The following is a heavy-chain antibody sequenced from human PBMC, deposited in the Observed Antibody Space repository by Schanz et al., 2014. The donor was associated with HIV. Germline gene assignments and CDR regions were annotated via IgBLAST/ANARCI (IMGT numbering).Heavy chain of an antibody. V-gene: IGHV3-9*01. CDR2: ISWNSGII. J-gene: IGHJ3*02. D-gene: IGHD2-2*01. Sequence: EVQLVESGGGLVQPGRSLRLSCAASGFTFDDFAMHWVRQAPGKGLEWVSSISWNSGIIGYADSVKGRFTISRDNSKNTLFLQMNSLRAEDTAVYFCARDVAGCSGTSCYSDAFDIWGQGTLVTVSS. CDR3: ARDVAGCSGTSCYSDAFDI. CDR1: GFTFDDFA.